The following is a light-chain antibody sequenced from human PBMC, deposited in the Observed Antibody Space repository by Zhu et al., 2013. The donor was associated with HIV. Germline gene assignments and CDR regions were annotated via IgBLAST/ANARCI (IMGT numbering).Light chain of an antibody. CDR1: QSVKSNY. CDR2: AS. J-gene: IGKJ5*01. CDR3: QQYGGSPIT. Sequence: EIVLTQSPGTLSLSPGKRATLSCRASQSVKSNYLAWYQQKPGQPPSLLISASGRAAGIPDRFSGSGSGTDFNLTISRLEPEDFALYYCQQYGGSPITFGQGTRLEIK. V-gene: IGKV3-20*01.